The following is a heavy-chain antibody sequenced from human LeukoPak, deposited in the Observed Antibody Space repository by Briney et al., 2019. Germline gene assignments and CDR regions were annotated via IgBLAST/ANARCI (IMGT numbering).Heavy chain of an antibody. J-gene: IGHJ6*04. V-gene: IGHV4-39*07. CDR1: SGSISDSSSY. D-gene: IGHD4-17*01. CDR2: IYFTGST. Sequence: PSETLSLTCTVSSGSISDSSSYWGWIRQPPGKGLEWIANIYFTGSTYYSPSLKSRFTISIDTSKNQFSLRLNSVTAADTAVYYCARDRGTVTKGGADVWGKGTTVTVSS. CDR3: ARDRGTVTKGGADV.